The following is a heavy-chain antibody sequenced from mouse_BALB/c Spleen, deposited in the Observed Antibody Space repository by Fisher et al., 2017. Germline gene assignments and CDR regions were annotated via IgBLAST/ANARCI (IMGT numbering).Heavy chain of an antibody. CDR3: TRNDYDEGYYAMDY. Sequence: KFKGKATLTVDKSSSTAYMQLSSPTSEDSAVYYCTRNDYDEGYYAMDYWGQGTSVTVSS. J-gene: IGHJ4*01. D-gene: IGHD2-4*01. V-gene: IGHV1-69*02.